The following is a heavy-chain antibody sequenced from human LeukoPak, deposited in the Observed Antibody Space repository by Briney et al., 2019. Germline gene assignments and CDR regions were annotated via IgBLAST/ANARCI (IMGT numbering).Heavy chain of an antibody. CDR2: VGGRDGAT. Sequence: GGSLRLSCAASGFTFNNYAMSWIRQAPGKGLEWVSNVGGRDGATFYADSVKGRFTISRDNAKNSLYLQMNSLRSEDTAVYYCARDSAVGAGLDYWGQGTLVTVSS. CDR1: GFTFNNYA. D-gene: IGHD1-26*01. V-gene: IGHV3-23*01. CDR3: ARDSAVGAGLDY. J-gene: IGHJ4*02.